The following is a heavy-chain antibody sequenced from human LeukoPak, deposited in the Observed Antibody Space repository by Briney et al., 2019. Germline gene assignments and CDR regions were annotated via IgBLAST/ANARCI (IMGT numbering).Heavy chain of an antibody. CDR1: GGSINSTGYY. D-gene: IGHD6-13*01. J-gene: IGHJ5*02. CDR3: ARRRAAGHNWIGP. Sequence: SETLSLPCTVSGGSINSTGYYWDWIRQPPGKGLEWIGTIYYTGSTYYSPSLKSRVTISVDTSKNQFSLKVNSVTAADTAVYYCARRRAAGHNWIGPWGEGTLVTVSS. V-gene: IGHV4-39*01. CDR2: IYYTGST.